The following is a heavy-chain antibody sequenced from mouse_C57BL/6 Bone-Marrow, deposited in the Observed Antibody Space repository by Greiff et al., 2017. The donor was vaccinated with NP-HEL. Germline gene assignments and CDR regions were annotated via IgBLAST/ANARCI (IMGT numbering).Heavy chain of an antibody. Sequence: VQLQQSGAELVRPGASVTLSCKASGYTFTDYEMHWVKQTPVHGLEWIGAIDPETGGTAYNQKFKGKAILTADKSSSTAYMELRSLTSEDSAVYYCTRHYDYSWYFDYWGQGTTLTVSS. D-gene: IGHD2-4*01. CDR1: GYTFTDYE. J-gene: IGHJ2*01. CDR3: TRHYDYSWYFDY. CDR2: IDPETGGT. V-gene: IGHV1-15*01.